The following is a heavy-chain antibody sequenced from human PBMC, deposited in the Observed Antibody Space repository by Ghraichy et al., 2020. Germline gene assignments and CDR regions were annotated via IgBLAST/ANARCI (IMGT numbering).Heavy chain of an antibody. D-gene: IGHD3-10*01. J-gene: IGHJ4*02. CDR3: ARERSDNYLDY. CDR2: ISSSSYTT. V-gene: IGHV3-48*02. Sequence: GGSLRLSCAASGFSFAGFAMNWVRQAPGKGLEWISYISSSSYTTYYGDSVKGRFTISRDNAKNSLYLQMNSLRDEDTAVYYCARERSDNYLDYWGLGTRVTVSS. CDR1: GFSFAGFA.